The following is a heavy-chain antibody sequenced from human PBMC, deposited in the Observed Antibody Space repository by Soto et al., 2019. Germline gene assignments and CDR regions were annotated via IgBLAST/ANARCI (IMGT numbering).Heavy chain of an antibody. V-gene: IGHV4-61*01. CDR3: ARLPRDIVLVPAASTYYYGMDV. CDR2: IYYSGST. CDR1: GGSISSGYYY. D-gene: IGHD2-2*01. Sequence: SETLSLTCIVSGGSISSGYYYWSWIRQLPGKGLEWIGYIYYSGSTNYNPSLKSRVTISVDTSKDQFSLKLSSVTAADTAVYYCARLPRDIVLVPAASTYYYGMDVWGQGTTVTVSS. J-gene: IGHJ6*02.